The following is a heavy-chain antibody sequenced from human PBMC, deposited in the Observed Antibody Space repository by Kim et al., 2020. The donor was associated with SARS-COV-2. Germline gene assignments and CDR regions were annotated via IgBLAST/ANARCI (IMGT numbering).Heavy chain of an antibody. CDR3: ARATITGRVDY. D-gene: IGHD1-20*01. CDR2: IYYSGST. V-gene: IGHV4-59*13. CDR1: GGSISSYY. J-gene: IGHJ4*02. Sequence: SETLSLTCTVSGGSISSYYWSWIRQPPGKGLEWIGYIYYSGSTNYNPSLKSRVTISVDTSKNQFSLKLSSVTAADTAVYYCARATITGRVDYWGQGTLVT.